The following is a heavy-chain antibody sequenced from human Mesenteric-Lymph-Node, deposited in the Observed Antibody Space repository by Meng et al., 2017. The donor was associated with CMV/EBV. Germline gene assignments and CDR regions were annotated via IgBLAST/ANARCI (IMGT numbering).Heavy chain of an antibody. CDR3: ARHQRWLKSEGGFNY. J-gene: IGHJ4*02. Sequence: QVQLQEWGAGMVEPSVTLSLTCAFYGWSYSGYYWSWIRQPPGKGLEWIGEINHSGSTNYNPSLKSRVTISVDTSKNQFSLKLSSVTAADTAVYYCARHQRWLKSEGGFNYWGQGTLVTVSS. V-gene: IGHV4-34*01. CDR2: INHSGST. CDR1: GWSYSGYY. D-gene: IGHD4-23*01.